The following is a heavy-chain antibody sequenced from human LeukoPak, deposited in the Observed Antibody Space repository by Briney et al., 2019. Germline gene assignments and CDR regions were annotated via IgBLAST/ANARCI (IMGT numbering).Heavy chain of an antibody. Sequence: GGSLRLSCAASGFTFSSYAMSWVRQAPGKGLEWVSAISGSGGSTYYADSVKGRFTISRDNSKNTLYLQMNSLGAEDTAVYYCARDLVDTAMAFDYWGQGTLVTVSS. CDR1: GFTFSSYA. J-gene: IGHJ4*02. CDR3: ARDLVDTAMAFDY. V-gene: IGHV3-23*01. D-gene: IGHD5-18*01. CDR2: ISGSGGST.